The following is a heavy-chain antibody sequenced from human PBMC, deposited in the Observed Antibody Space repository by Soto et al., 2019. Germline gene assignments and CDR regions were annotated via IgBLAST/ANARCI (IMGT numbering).Heavy chain of an antibody. Sequence: ASVKVSCKASGYTFSDFYINWLRQASGQGPEWMGWMNAKSGDTFFPQRFRGKFNVTWDTSLSTAYMEVGSLTSHDTAIDYCARGNPFNYAGFDVWRHGTTVTVCS. D-gene: IGHD3-16*01. CDR3: ARGNPFNYAGFDV. V-gene: IGHV1-8*01. J-gene: IGHJ6*02. CDR2: MNAKSGDT. CDR1: GYTFSDFY.